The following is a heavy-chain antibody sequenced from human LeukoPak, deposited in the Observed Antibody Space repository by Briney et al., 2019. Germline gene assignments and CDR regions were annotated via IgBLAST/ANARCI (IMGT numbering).Heavy chain of an antibody. D-gene: IGHD6-6*01. V-gene: IGHV4-61*02. CDR2: VAPSGSI. CDR1: GDSVSSGAHD. Sequence: SQTLSLTCTVSGDSVSSGAHDWGWVRQPGGNGLEWIGRVAPSGSISYNRSLTSRFTKSVDTSKNHFSLRLNSVTATDTAVYYCATYRSALSYGMDVWGRGTTVTVS. CDR3: ATYRSALSYGMDV. J-gene: IGHJ6*02.